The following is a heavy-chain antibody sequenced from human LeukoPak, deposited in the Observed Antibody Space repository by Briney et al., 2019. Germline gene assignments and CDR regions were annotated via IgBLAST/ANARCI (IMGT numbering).Heavy chain of an antibody. Sequence: SETLSLTCAVYGGSFSGCYWSWIRQPPGKGLEWIGEINHSGSTNYNPSLKSRVTISVDTSKNQFSLKLSSVTAADTAVYYCATHPPKVCTGGSCTDYWGQGTLVTVSS. CDR1: GGSFSGCY. J-gene: IGHJ4*02. D-gene: IGHD2-15*01. V-gene: IGHV4-34*01. CDR3: ATHPPKVCTGGSCTDY. CDR2: INHSGST.